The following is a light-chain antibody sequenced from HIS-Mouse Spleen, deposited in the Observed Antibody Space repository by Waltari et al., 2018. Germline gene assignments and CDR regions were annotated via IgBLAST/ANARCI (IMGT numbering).Light chain of an antibody. V-gene: IGLV3-21*02. CDR1: NIGRKS. CDR2: DDS. J-gene: IGLJ3*02. Sequence: SYVLTQPPSVSVAPGQTARITCGGNNIGRKSVPWYQQTPGQGPWLVVYDDSDRPSGIPERFSGSNSGNTATLTISRVEAGDEADYYCQVWDSSSDHWVFGGGTKLTVL. CDR3: QVWDSSSDHWV.